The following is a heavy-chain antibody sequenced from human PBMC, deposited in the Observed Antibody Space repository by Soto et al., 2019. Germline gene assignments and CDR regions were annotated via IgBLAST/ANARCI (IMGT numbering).Heavy chain of an antibody. CDR1: GYTFTTNG. D-gene: IGHD3-16*01. V-gene: IGHV1-69*13. Sequence: SVKVSCKTSGYTFTTNGVSWVRQAPGQGLEWMGGIIPIFGTANYAQKFQGRVTITADESTSTAYMELSSLRSEDTAVYYCAGGGAAYDYYGMDVWGQGTTVTVSS. CDR2: IIPIFGTA. J-gene: IGHJ6*02. CDR3: AGGGAAYDYYGMDV.